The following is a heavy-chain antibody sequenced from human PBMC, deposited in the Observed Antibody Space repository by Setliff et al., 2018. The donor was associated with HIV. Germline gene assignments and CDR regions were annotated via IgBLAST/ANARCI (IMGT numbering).Heavy chain of an antibody. Sequence: SETLSLTCAVYGGSLSGYYWSWIRQPPRKRLEWIGEIIHSENINYNPSLKSRVTISMDTSKNQFSLEVSSVTAADTAVYYCARSFSRSEKFLLDYWGQGALVTVSS. CDR1: GGSLSGYY. CDR2: IIHSENI. V-gene: IGHV4-34*12. D-gene: IGHD2-15*01. CDR3: ARSFSRSEKFLLDY. J-gene: IGHJ4*02.